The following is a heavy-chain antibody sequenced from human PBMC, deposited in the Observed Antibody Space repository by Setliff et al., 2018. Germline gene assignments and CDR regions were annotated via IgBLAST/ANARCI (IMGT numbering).Heavy chain of an antibody. CDR2: IIPLFGTA. D-gene: IGHD4-17*01. CDR3: ARTTVSDWFDP. J-gene: IGHJ5*02. Sequence: SVKVSCKVSGDTFSTYAISWVRQVPGQGLEWMGRIIPLFGTAKYAQKFEGRVTIMADKSTTTSYTELTSLRSEDTAVYYCARTTVSDWFDPWGQGTLVTSPQ. V-gene: IGHV1-69*06. CDR1: GDTFSTYA.